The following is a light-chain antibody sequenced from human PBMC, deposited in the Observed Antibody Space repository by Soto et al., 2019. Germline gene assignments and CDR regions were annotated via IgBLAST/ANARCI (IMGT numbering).Light chain of an antibody. CDR2: DVS. Sequence: QSALTQPPSASGSPGQSVTISCTGTGRDGGDYNSVSWYQQHPGSAPKLVIYDVSKRPSGVPNRFSGSKSGNTASLIVSGLQAEDEADYYCISYADNNNFVFGGGTKLTVL. V-gene: IGLV2-8*01. J-gene: IGLJ3*02. CDR3: ISYADNNNFV. CDR1: GRDGGDYNS.